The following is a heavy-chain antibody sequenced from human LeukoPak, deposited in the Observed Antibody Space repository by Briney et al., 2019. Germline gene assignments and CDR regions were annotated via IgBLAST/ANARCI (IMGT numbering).Heavy chain of an antibody. D-gene: IGHD1-26*01. CDR3: ARASISWELLGVDY. J-gene: IGHJ4*02. Sequence: GRSLRLSCAASGFTFSSYAMHWVRQAPGKGLEWVAVISYDGSNKYYADSVKGRFTISRDNSKNTLYLQMNSLRAEDTAVHYCARASISWELLGVDYWGQGTLVTVSS. CDR1: GFTFSSYA. V-gene: IGHV3-30-3*01. CDR2: ISYDGSNK.